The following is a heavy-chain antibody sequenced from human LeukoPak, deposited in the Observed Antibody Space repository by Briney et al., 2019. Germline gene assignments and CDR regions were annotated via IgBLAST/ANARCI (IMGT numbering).Heavy chain of an antibody. V-gene: IGHV3-21*01. D-gene: IGHD3-9*01. J-gene: IGHJ3*02. CDR2: ISSSSRYI. CDR1: GFTFSSYS. CDR3: AREGYDILADAFDI. Sequence: GGSLRLSCAASGFTFSSYSMNWVRQAPGKGLEWVSSISSSSRYIYYADSVKGRFTISRDNAKNSLYLQMNSLRAEDTAVYYCAREGYDILADAFDIWGQGTMVTVSS.